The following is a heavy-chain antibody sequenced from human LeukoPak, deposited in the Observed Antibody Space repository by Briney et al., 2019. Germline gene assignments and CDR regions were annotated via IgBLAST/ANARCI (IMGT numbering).Heavy chain of an antibody. D-gene: IGHD3-22*01. V-gene: IGHV3-21*01. CDR2: ISSSSSYI. Sequence: GGSLRLSCAASGFTFSSYSMNWVRQAPGKGLEWVSSISSSSSYIYYADSVKGRFTISRDNAKNSLYLQMNSLRAEDTAVYYCARGPYYDSSGYYWPPGYWGQGTLVTVSS. J-gene: IGHJ4*02. CDR3: ARGPYYDSSGYYWPPGY. CDR1: GFTFSSYS.